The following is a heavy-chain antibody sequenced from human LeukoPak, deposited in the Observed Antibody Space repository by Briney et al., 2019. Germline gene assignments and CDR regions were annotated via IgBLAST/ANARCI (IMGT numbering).Heavy chain of an antibody. CDR3: TRDGFGTVATGRYFDK. Sequence: GGSLRLSCVASGLSFTNAWMNWVRQAPGKGLEWVGRIKNKTDFETTDYATDYAAPVKGRFTISRDDSKNTVYLQMNSLTAEDTAVYYCTRDGFGTVATGRYFDKWGQGTLVTASS. D-gene: IGHD1-26*01. J-gene: IGHJ4*02. CDR2: IKNKTDFETTDYAT. V-gene: IGHV3-15*01. CDR1: GLSFTNAW.